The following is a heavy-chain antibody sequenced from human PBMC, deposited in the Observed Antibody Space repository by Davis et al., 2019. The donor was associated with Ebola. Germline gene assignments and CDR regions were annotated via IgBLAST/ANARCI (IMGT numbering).Heavy chain of an antibody. V-gene: IGHV6-1*01. CDR1: GDSVSSGG. CDR3: ARGWLRSGLDV. CDR2: TYYNSKWYN. Sequence: PSETLSLTCAISGDSVSSGGWNWIRQSPSRGLEWLGRTYYNSKWYNDYAVSVKSRITISPDTAKNQFSLHLNSVTPEDTAVYYCARGWLRSGLDVWGKGAAVIVSS. D-gene: IGHD5-12*01. J-gene: IGHJ6*04.